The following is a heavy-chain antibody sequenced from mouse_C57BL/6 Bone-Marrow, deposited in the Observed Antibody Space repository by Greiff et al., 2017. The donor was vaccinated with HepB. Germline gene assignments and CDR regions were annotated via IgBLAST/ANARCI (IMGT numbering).Heavy chain of an antibody. J-gene: IGHJ1*03. Sequence: EVKLMESEGGLVQPGSSMKLSCTASGFTFSDYYMAWVRQVPEKGLEWVANINYDGSSTYYLDSLKSRFIISRDNAKNILYLQMSSLKSEDTATYYCARDRTTVVAWYFDVWGTGTTVTVSS. CDR1: GFTFSDYY. CDR3: ARDRTTVVAWYFDV. V-gene: IGHV5-16*01. CDR2: INYDGSST. D-gene: IGHD1-1*01.